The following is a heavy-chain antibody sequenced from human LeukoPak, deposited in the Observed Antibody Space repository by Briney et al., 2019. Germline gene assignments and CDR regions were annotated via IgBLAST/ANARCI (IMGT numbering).Heavy chain of an antibody. J-gene: IGHJ4*02. Sequence: GPVKVSCKVSGYTLTELSMHWVRQAPGKGLEWMGGFDPEDGETIYAQKFQGRVTMTEDTSTDTAYMELSSLRSEDTAVYYCATPPYCSSTSCHDYWGQGTLVTVSS. CDR3: ATPPYCSSTSCHDY. V-gene: IGHV1-24*01. CDR1: GYTLTELS. D-gene: IGHD2-2*01. CDR2: FDPEDGET.